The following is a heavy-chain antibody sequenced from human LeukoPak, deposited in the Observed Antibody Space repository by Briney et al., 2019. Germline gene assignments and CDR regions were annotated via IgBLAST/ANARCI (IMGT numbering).Heavy chain of an antibody. CDR3: ARARLSTTTGYYYYYYGMDV. CDR2: IYHSGST. Sequence: PSGTLSLTCAVSGGSISSSNWWSWVRQPPGKGLEWIGEIYHSGSTNYNPSLKSRVTISVDKSKNQFSLKLSSVTAADTAVYYCARARLSTTTGYYYYYYGMDVWGQGTTVTVSS. J-gene: IGHJ6*02. V-gene: IGHV4-4*02. CDR1: GGSISSSNW. D-gene: IGHD2/OR15-2a*01.